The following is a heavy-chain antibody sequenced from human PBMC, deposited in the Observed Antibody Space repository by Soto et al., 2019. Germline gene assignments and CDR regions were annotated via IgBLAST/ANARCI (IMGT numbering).Heavy chain of an antibody. V-gene: IGHV3-9*01. CDR1: GFTFNDYA. D-gene: IGHD1-26*01. CDR2: ISWDSGSI. J-gene: IGHJ3*02. Sequence: ESGGGLVQPGRSLRLSCAASGFTFNDYAMHWVRQAPGKGLEWVSGISWDSGSIGYADSVEGRFTISRENAKNSLYLQMNSLRPEDTALYYCAKDTGGAFDIWGQGTVVTVSS. CDR3: AKDTGGAFDI.